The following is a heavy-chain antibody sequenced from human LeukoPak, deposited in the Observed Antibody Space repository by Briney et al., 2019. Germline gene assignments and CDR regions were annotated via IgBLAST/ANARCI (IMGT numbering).Heavy chain of an antibody. J-gene: IGHJ4*02. Sequence: SETLSLTCTVSGGSNSSGGYYWSWIRQPPGKGLEWIGYIYHSGSTYYNPSLKSRVTISVDMSKNQFSLKLTSVTAADTAVFYCARNYGSGSYFDYWGQGTLVTVSS. CDR1: GGSNSSGGYY. V-gene: IGHV4-30-2*01. CDR2: IYHSGST. CDR3: ARNYGSGSYFDY. D-gene: IGHD3-10*01.